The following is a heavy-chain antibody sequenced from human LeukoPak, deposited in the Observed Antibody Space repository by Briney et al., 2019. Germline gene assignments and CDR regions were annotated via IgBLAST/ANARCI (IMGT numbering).Heavy chain of an antibody. V-gene: IGHV1-2*02. D-gene: IGHD3-22*01. Sequence: ASVTVSFKASGYTFTGYYIHWVRQAPGQGLEWMGWINPNSGGTNSAQKFQGRVTMTRDTSISTAYMELARLRSDDTAVYYCARSDTSGFGVGYWGQGTLVTVSS. CDR3: ARSDTSGFGVGY. CDR2: INPNSGGT. CDR1: GYTFTGYY. J-gene: IGHJ4*02.